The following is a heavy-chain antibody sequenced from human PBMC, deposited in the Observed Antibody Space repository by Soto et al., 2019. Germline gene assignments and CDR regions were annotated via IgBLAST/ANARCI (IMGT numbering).Heavy chain of an antibody. J-gene: IGHJ4*02. CDR2: IYSSGST. Sequence: QVQLQESGPGLVKPSETLSLTCTVSGGSISGYYWSWIRQPPGKGLQWIGYIYSSGSTNYNPSLKSRVTISVDTSKNHFSLILSSVTAADTAVYYCARQRRDFDYWGQGSLVTVSS. V-gene: IGHV4-59*08. CDR1: GGSISGYY. CDR3: ARQRRDFDY.